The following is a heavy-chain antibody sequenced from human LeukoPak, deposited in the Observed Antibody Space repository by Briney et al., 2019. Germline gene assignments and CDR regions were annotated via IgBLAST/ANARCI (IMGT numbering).Heavy chain of an antibody. J-gene: IGHJ2*01. Sequence: SSETLSLTCAVYGGSFSVYYWSWIRQPPGKGLEWIGEINHSGSTNYNPSLKGRVTISVDTSKNQFSLKLSSVTAADTAVYYCARASFGSLWYFDLWGRGTLVTVSS. V-gene: IGHV4-34*01. CDR3: ARASFGSLWYFDL. D-gene: IGHD3-16*01. CDR1: GGSFSVYY. CDR2: INHSGST.